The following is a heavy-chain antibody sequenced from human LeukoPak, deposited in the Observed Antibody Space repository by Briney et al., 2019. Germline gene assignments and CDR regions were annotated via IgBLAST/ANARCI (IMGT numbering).Heavy chain of an antibody. CDR1: GGPLLSSY. J-gene: IGHJ4*02. D-gene: IGHD3-22*01. V-gene: IGHV4-4*07. CDR2: IYTTGTT. Sequence: SETLFLTCTVYGGPLLSSYGSWIRQPAGKGLEWIGRIYTTGTTTYNPSLKSRVAMSVDTSKNQFSLKLTSMTAADTAVYYCASSYDSSGYYPHVFDYWGQGTLVTVSS. CDR3: ASSYDSSGYYPHVFDY.